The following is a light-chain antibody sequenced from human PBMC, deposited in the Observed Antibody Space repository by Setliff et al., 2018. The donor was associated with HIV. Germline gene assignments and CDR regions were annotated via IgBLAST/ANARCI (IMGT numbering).Light chain of an antibody. CDR3: AAWDDSLNGYV. CDR1: SSDVGGYNY. J-gene: IGLJ1*01. Sequence: QSVLTQPPPASGSPGQSVTISCTGTSSDVGGYNYVSWYQQHPGKAPKLMIYEVSKRPSGVPDRFSGSKSGNTASLTVSGLQAEDEADYYCAAWDDSLNGYVFGTGTKVTVL. CDR2: EVS. V-gene: IGLV2-8*01.